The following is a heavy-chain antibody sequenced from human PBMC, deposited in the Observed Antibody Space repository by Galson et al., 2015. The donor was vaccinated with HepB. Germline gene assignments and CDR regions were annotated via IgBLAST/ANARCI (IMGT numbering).Heavy chain of an antibody. CDR2: ISYDGSNK. J-gene: IGHJ4*02. D-gene: IGHD3-16*01. V-gene: IGHV3-30-3*01. Sequence: SLRLSCAASGFTFSSYAMHWVRQAPGKGLEWVAVISYDGSNKYYADSVKGRFTISRDNSKNTLYLQMNSLRAEDTAVYYCARAWTFGGVEAFDYWGQGTLVTVSS. CDR3: ARAWTFGGVEAFDY. CDR1: GFTFSSYA.